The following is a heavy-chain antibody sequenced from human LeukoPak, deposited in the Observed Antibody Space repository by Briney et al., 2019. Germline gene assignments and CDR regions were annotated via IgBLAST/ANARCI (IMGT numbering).Heavy chain of an antibody. Sequence: GGSLRLSCVASGFTFSGYWMSWVRQAPGEGLEWVANIKQDGGEFYYVDAVKVRFTISRDNAKNSLYLQMNRLRVDDTAVYYCARARGYSYNPLFDYWGQGTLVTVSS. CDR3: ARARGYSYNPLFDY. CDR2: IKQDGGEF. D-gene: IGHD5-18*01. CDR1: GFTFSGYW. V-gene: IGHV3-7*04. J-gene: IGHJ4*02.